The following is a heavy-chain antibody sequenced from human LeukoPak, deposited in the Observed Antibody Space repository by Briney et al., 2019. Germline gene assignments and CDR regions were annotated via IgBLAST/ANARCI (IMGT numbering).Heavy chain of an antibody. Sequence: SETLSLTCAVYGGSFSGYYWSWIRQPPGKGLEWIGYIYYSGSTNYNPSLKSRVTISVDTSKNQFSLKLSSVTAADTAVYYCAREVSSSWANWFDPWGQGTLVTVSS. J-gene: IGHJ5*02. CDR1: GGSFSGYY. CDR2: IYYSGST. V-gene: IGHV4-59*01. CDR3: AREVSSSWANWFDP. D-gene: IGHD6-13*01.